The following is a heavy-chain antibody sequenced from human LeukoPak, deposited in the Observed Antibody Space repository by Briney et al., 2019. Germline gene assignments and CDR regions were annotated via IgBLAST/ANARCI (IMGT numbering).Heavy chain of an antibody. CDR3: ARDGSGWCSDY. V-gene: IGHV3-48*04. J-gene: IGHJ4*02. CDR2: ISSTGGTI. Sequence: GGSLRLSCAASGFTFSSNSMNWVRQAPGKGLEWVSYISSTGGTIYYADSVKGRFTISRDNAKKSLYLQMNSLRAEDTALYYCARDGSGWCSDYWGQGTPVTVSS. CDR1: GFTFSSNS. D-gene: IGHD6-19*01.